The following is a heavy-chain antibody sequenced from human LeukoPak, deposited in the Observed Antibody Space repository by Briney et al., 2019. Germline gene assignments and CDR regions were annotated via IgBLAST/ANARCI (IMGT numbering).Heavy chain of an antibody. CDR1: GFTFSSYG. J-gene: IGHJ4*02. V-gene: IGHV3-30*02. Sequence: GGSLRLSCAASGFTFSSYGMHWVRQAPGKGLEWVAFIRYDGSNKYYADSVKGRFTISRDNSKNTLYLRLNSLRAEDTAVYYCAKGGTYYYDSSGHFYFDYWGQGTLVTVSS. CDR2: IRYDGSNK. D-gene: IGHD3-22*01. CDR3: AKGGTYYYDSSGHFYFDY.